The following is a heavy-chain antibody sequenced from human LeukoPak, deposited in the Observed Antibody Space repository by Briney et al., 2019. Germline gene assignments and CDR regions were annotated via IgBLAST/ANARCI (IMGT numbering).Heavy chain of an antibody. V-gene: IGHV3-30*04. CDR1: GFTFSSYA. J-gene: IGHJ4*02. D-gene: IGHD3-3*02. CDR2: ISYDGSNK. Sequence: SGGSLRLSCAASGFTFSSYAMHWVRQAPGKGLEWVAVISYDGSNKYYADSVKGRFTISRDNSKNTLYLQMNSLRAEDTAVYYCARDPSLSIGPSYYFDYWGQGTLVTVSS. CDR3: ARDPSLSIGPSYYFDY.